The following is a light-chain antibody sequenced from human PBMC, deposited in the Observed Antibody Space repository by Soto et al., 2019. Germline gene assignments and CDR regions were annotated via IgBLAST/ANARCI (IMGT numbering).Light chain of an antibody. V-gene: IGLV2-8*01. CDR3: ISYAGSNTVV. J-gene: IGLJ2*01. Sequence: QSVLTQPPSASGSPGQSVTISCTGTSSDVGGYNYVSWYQQHPGKAPKLMIYEVSKRPSGVPDRFSGSKSGNTASLTVSGLQAEDEADYYCISYAGSNTVVVGGGTKVTVL. CDR1: SSDVGGYNY. CDR2: EVS.